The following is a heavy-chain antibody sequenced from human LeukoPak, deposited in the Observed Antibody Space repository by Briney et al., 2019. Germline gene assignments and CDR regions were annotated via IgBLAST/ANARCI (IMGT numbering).Heavy chain of an antibody. J-gene: IGHJ6*02. CDR3: ARDPRQRNYDILTGPPLLDV. D-gene: IGHD3-9*01. Sequence: SETLSLTCTVSGGSISGYFWSWIRQPPGKGLEWIGYIYYSGSTYYNPSLKSRVTISVDTSKNQFSLKLSSVTAADTAVYYCARDPRQRNYDILTGPPLLDVWGQGTTVTVSS. V-gene: IGHV4-59*12. CDR1: GGSISGYF. CDR2: IYYSGST.